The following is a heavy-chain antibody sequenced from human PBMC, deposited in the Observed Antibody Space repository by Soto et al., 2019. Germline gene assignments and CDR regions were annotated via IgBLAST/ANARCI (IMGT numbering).Heavy chain of an antibody. Sequence: QVQLQQWGAGLLKPSETLSLTCAVYGGSFSGYYWSWIRQPPGKGLEWIGEIDHTGGSSYNPSLKSRVTISLDPSNNQFSLKLRSVTAADTAVYYCARVRPRYGLDVWGQGTTVTVSS. J-gene: IGHJ6*02. CDR1: GGSFSGYY. CDR3: ARVRPRYGLDV. V-gene: IGHV4-34*01. CDR2: IDHTGGS.